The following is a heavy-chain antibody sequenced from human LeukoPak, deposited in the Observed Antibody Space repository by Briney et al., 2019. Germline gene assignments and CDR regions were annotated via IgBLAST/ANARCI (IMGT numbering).Heavy chain of an antibody. CDR3: AREVRSGSYWGAYYYYYYMDV. J-gene: IGHJ6*03. CDR2: INPNSGGT. CDR1: GYTFTGYY. Sequence: ASVKVSCKASGYTFTGYYMHWVRQAPGQGLEGMGWINPNSGGTNYAQKFQGRVTMTRDTSISTAYMELSRLRSDDTAVYYCAREVRSGSYWGAYYYYYYMDVWGKGTTVTVSS. V-gene: IGHV1-2*02. D-gene: IGHD1-26*01.